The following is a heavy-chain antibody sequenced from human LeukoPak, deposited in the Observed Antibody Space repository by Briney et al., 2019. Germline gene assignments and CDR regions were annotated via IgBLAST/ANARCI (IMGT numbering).Heavy chain of an antibody. CDR3: AKNDFDY. CDR1: GFTFSSYG. J-gene: IGHJ4*02. CDR2: ISYDGSNK. Sequence: PGGSLRLSCAASGFTFSSYGMHWVRQAPGKGLEWVAVISYDGSNKYYADSVKGRFTISRDNSKNTLYLQMNRLRAEDTAVYYCAKNDFDYWGQGTLVTVSS. V-gene: IGHV3-30*18.